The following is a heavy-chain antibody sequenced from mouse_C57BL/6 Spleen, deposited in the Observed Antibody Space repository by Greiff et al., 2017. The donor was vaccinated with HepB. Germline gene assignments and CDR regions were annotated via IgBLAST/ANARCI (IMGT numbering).Heavy chain of an antibody. CDR1: GYTFTDYY. CDR2: IYPGSGNT. D-gene: IGHD2-3*01. Sequence: QVQLKQSGAELVRPGASVKLSCKASGYTFTDYYINWVKQRPGQGLEWIARIYPGSGNTYYNEKFKGKATLTAEKSSSTAYMQLSSLTSEDSAVYFCAREDGYLRYFDVWGTGTTVTVSS. J-gene: IGHJ1*03. V-gene: IGHV1-76*01. CDR3: AREDGYLRYFDV.